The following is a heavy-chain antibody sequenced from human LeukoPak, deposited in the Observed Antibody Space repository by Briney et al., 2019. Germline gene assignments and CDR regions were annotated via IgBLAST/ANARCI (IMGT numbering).Heavy chain of an antibody. CDR3: ARDDYGGIDY. V-gene: IGHV3-21*01. CDR1: GFTFSSYS. CDR2: ISTSSIYI. D-gene: IGHD4-17*01. Sequence: GGSLRLSCAASGFTFSSYSMNWVRQAPGKGLEWVSSISTSSIYIYYADSVKGRFTISRDNAKNSLYLQMNSLRAEDTAVYYCARDDYGGIDYWGQGTLVTVSS. J-gene: IGHJ4*02.